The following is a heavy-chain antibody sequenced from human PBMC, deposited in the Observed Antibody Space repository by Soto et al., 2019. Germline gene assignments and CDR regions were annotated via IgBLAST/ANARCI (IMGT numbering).Heavy chain of an antibody. D-gene: IGHD3-22*01. J-gene: IGHJ5*02. CDR2: IYYSGST. Sequence: ETLSLTCTVSGGSISSYYWSWIRQPPGKGLEWIGYIYYSGSTNYNPSLKSRVTISVDTSKNQFSLKLSSVTAADTAVYYCAGSAGYSNWFDPWGQGTLVTVSS. CDR1: GGSISSYY. V-gene: IGHV4-59*08. CDR3: AGSAGYSNWFDP.